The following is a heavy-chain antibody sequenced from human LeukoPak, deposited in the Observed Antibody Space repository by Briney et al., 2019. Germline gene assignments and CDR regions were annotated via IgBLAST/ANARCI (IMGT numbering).Heavy chain of an antibody. J-gene: IGHJ3*02. V-gene: IGHV3-21*01. CDR2: ISSSSSYI. CDR3: ARSPLRRAAFDI. CDR1: GFTFSSYS. D-gene: IGHD5/OR15-5a*01. Sequence: GGSLRLSCAASGFTFSSYSMNWVRQAPGKGLEWVSSISSSSSYIYYADSVKGRFTISRDNAKNSLYLQMNSLRAEDTAVYYCARSPLRRAAFDIWGQGTMVTVSS.